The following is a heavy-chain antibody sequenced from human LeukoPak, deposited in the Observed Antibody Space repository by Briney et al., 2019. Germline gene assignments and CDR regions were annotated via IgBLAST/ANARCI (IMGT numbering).Heavy chain of an antibody. Sequence: GGSLRLSCAASGFTFSSYWMSWVRQAPGKGLEWVANIKQDGSEKYYVDSVKGRFTISRDNAKNSLYLQMSSLRAEDTAVYHCASDREYYYGSGSFDYWGQGTLVTVSS. CDR3: ASDREYYYGSGSFDY. CDR2: IKQDGSEK. CDR1: GFTFSSYW. D-gene: IGHD3-10*01. J-gene: IGHJ4*02. V-gene: IGHV3-7*04.